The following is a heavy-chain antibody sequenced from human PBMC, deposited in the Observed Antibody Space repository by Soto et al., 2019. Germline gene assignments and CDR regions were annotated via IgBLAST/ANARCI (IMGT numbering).Heavy chain of an antibody. CDR3: ATGDPGGEKVFDY. CDR1: GYTLTELS. D-gene: IGHD4-17*01. Sequence: GASVKVSCKVSGYTLTELSMHRVRQAPGKGLEWMGGFDPEDGETIYAQKFQGRVTMTEDTSTDTAYMELSSLRSEDTAVYYCATGDPGGEKVFDYWGQGTLVTVSS. J-gene: IGHJ4*02. V-gene: IGHV1-24*01. CDR2: FDPEDGET.